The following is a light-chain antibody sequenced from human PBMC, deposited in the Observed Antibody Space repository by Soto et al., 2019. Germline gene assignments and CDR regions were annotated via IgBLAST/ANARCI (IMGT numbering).Light chain of an antibody. CDR1: SSEIGNNY. V-gene: IGLV1-51*02. J-gene: IGLJ3*02. Sequence: QSVLTQPPSVSAAPGQKVTISCSASSSEIGNNYVSWYRQFPGTAPKLLIYGNDKRPSGSPDRFSGSRSGTSATLDIIGLQTGDEAIYYCGTWDSSLIAGPNWVFGGGTQLTVL. CDR2: GND. CDR3: GTWDSSLIAGPNWV.